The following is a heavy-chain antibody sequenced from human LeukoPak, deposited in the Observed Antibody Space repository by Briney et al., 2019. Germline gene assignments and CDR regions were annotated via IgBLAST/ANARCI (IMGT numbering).Heavy chain of an antibody. D-gene: IGHD3-22*01. CDR2: INRSGST. Sequence: SETLSLTCAVYSGSFSGYYWSWIRQPPGKGLEWIGEINRSGSTNYNPSLKSRVTISVDTSKNQFFLKLSSVTAADTAVYYCAGRGYYDSSGYYSVDYWGQGTLVTVSS. J-gene: IGHJ4*02. CDR1: SGSFSGYY. CDR3: AGRGYYDSSGYYSVDY. V-gene: IGHV4-34*01.